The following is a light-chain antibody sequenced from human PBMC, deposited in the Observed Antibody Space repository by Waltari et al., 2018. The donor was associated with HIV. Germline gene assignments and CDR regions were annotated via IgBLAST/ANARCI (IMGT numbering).Light chain of an antibody. V-gene: IGLV1-47*01. CDR3: AAWDDSLTVVL. Sequence: QSVLTQSPSASATPGQRVTMSCSGSSSNIERNSVYWYQQLPGTAPKLLIYRNNRQPSGVPARFSGSKSGTSASLAISGLRSEDEGDYYCAAWDDSLTVVLFGGGTKLTVL. CDR1: SSNIERNS. CDR2: RNN. J-gene: IGLJ3*02.